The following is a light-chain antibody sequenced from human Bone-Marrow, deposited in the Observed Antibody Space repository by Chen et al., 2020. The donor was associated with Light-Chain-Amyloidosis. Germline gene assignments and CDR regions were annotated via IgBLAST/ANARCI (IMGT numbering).Light chain of an antibody. CDR2: QDS. CDR3: QAWDSSTEV. CDR1: KLGDKY. Sequence: SYELPQPPSVSVSPGQTASITCSGDKLGDKYACWYQQKPGQSPVLVIYQDSERPSGIPERFSGSNSGNTATLTISGTQAMDEADYYCQAWDSSTEVFGGGTKLTVL. J-gene: IGLJ2*01. V-gene: IGLV3-1*01.